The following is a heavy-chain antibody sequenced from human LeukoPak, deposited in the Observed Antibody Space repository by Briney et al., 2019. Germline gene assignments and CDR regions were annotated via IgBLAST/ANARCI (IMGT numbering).Heavy chain of an antibody. Sequence: GESLKISCKGSGYSFTSYWIGWVRQMPGKGLEWMGIIYPGDSDTRYSPSFQGQVTISADKSISTAYLQWSSLKASDTAMYYCARGRITTVRGVMGYFDYWGQGTLVTVSS. D-gene: IGHD3-10*01. CDR3: ARGRITTVRGVMGYFDY. CDR2: IYPGDSDT. CDR1: GYSFTSYW. J-gene: IGHJ4*02. V-gene: IGHV5-51*01.